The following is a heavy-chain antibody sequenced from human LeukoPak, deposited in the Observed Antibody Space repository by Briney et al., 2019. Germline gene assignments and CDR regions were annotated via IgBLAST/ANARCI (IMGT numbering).Heavy chain of an antibody. Sequence: ASVKVSCKASGGTFSSYAISWVRQAPGQGLEWMGGIIPIFGTANYAQKFQGRVTITTDESTSTDYMELSSLRSEDTAVYYCARARVPSLVGATGASAFDIWGQGTMVTVSS. CDR3: ARARVPSLVGATGASAFDI. D-gene: IGHD1-26*01. CDR1: GGTFSSYA. CDR2: IIPIFGTA. J-gene: IGHJ3*02. V-gene: IGHV1-69*05.